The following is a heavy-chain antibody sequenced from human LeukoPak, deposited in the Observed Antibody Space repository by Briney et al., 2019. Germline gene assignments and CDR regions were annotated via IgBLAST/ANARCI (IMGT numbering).Heavy chain of an antibody. J-gene: IGHJ5*02. CDR2: ISGSDDST. D-gene: IGHD3-3*01. Sequence: GGSLRLSCAASGFTFSSYAMSWVRQAPGKGLEWVSAISGSDDSTYYADSVKGRFTISRDNSKNTLYLQMNSLRAEDTAVYYCAKVGARFNWFDPWGQGTLVTVSS. CDR1: GFTFSSYA. V-gene: IGHV3-23*01. CDR3: AKVGARFNWFDP.